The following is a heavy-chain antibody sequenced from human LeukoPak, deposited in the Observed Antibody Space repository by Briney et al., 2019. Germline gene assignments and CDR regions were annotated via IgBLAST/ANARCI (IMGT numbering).Heavy chain of an antibody. D-gene: IGHD6-13*01. J-gene: IGHJ4*02. CDR3: ARDLEGIAAAGQLDY. CDR1: GFTFSSYG. Sequence: PGGSLRLSCAASGFTFSSYGMHWVRQAPGKGLEWVANIKQDGSEKYYVDSVKGRFTISRDNAKNSLYLQMNSLRAEDTAVYYCARDLEGIAAAGQLDYWGQGTLVTVSS. V-gene: IGHV3-7*01. CDR2: IKQDGSEK.